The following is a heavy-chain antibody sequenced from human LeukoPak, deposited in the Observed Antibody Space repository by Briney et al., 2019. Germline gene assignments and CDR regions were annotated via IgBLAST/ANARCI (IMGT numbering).Heavy chain of an antibody. V-gene: IGHV4-59*11. CDR1: GGSISSHY. D-gene: IGHD3-22*01. Sequence: SETLSLTCTVSGGSISSHYWSWIRQPPGKGLEWIGYIYYSGSTNCNPSLKSRVTISVDTSKNQVYLKLSSVTAADTAFYYCARYYFDSSGYYSFDFWGQGTLVTVSS. CDR3: ARYYFDSSGYYSFDF. J-gene: IGHJ4*02. CDR2: IYYSGST.